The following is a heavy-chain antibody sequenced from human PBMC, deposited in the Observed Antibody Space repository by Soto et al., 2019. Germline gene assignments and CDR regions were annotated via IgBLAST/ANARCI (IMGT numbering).Heavy chain of an antibody. CDR1: GFSFSSYW. CDR3: ARGDYYDSNGPFSDAFDV. J-gene: IGHJ3*01. D-gene: IGHD3-22*01. V-gene: IGHV3-7*04. Sequence: GGSLRLSCAASGFSFSSYWMSWVRQAPGKGLEWVANIKPDGSEGYYVDSVKGRFTLSRDNTKNSLYLQMNTLRAEDTAVYYSARGDYYDSNGPFSDAFDVWGQGTMVTVSS. CDR2: IKPDGSEG.